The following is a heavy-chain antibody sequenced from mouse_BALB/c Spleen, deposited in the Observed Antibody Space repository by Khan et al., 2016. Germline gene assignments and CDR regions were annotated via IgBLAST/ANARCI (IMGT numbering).Heavy chain of an antibody. CDR2: ISYDGSN. Sequence: EVQLQESGPGLVKPSQSLSLTCSVTGYSITSGYYWNWIRQFPGNNLEWMGYISYDGSNNNNQSLKNRISFARDTSKNQSFLKLHSVTTDETATYYCARLRRVYAMDYWGQGTSVTVAS. D-gene: IGHD2-12*01. J-gene: IGHJ4*01. CDR1: GYSITSGYY. CDR3: ARLRRVYAMDY. V-gene: IGHV3-6*02.